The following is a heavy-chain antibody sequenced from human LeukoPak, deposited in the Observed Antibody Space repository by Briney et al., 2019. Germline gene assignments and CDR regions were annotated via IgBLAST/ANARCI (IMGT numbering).Heavy chain of an antibody. D-gene: IGHD1-26*01. Sequence: SETLSLTCAVYGGSFSGNYWSWVRQPPGKGLEWIGEINHRGNTNYNPSPKSRVTVSVDTSKNQFSLKLTSVTAADTAVYYCARVPESVGINYFDSWGLGTQVTVSS. CDR3: ARVPESVGINYFDS. J-gene: IGHJ4*02. CDR2: INHRGNT. V-gene: IGHV4-34*01. CDR1: GGSFSGNY.